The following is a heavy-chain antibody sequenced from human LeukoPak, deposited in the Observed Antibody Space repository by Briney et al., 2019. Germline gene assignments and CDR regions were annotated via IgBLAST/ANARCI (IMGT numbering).Heavy chain of an antibody. Sequence: SETLSLTCTVSGGSVSTSDYYWGWIRQSPVKGLEWIGDVFYTGKTNYNPSLRGRATISKDTSKNQFSLKLTYVTAADTAVYYCARVFDSWGQGTLVTVSS. J-gene: IGHJ4*02. CDR1: GGSVSTSDYY. V-gene: IGHV4-39*07. CDR3: ARVFDS. CDR2: VFYTGKT.